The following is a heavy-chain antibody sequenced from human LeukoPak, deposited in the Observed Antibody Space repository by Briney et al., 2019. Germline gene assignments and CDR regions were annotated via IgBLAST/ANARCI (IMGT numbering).Heavy chain of an antibody. V-gene: IGHV1-8*01. J-gene: IGHJ4*02. Sequence: ASVKVSCKASGYTFTSYDINWVRQATGQGLEWMGWMNPNSGNTGYAQKFQGRVTMTRNTSISTAYMELSSLRSEDTAAYYCARRRIAAAGMVFDYWGQGTLVTVSS. CDR3: ARRRIAAAGMVFDY. CDR1: GYTFTSYD. CDR2: MNPNSGNT. D-gene: IGHD6-13*01.